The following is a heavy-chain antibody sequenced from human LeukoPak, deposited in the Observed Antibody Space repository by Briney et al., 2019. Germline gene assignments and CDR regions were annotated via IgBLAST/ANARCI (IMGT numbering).Heavy chain of an antibody. CDR2: VNSDGSST. D-gene: IGHD5-18*01. V-gene: IGHV3-74*01. CDR3: PRSYDY. CDR1: GFTFSSYW. J-gene: IGHJ4*02. Sequence: GGSLRLSCAASGFTFSSYWMHWVRQAPGKGLVCVSRVNSDGSSTSYADSVKGRFTISRDNAKNTLYLQMNSLRAEDTAVYYCPRSYDYWGQGTLVTVSS.